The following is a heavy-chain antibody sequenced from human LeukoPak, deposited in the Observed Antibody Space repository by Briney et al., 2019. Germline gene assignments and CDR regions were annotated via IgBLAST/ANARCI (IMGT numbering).Heavy chain of an antibody. V-gene: IGHV3-64D*09. CDR3: VRGYSFGPYGMDV. CDR1: GFPFSSYA. Sequence: GGSLRLSCSASGFPFSSYAMHWVRQAPGKGLEYVSAISDSDGSTYYADSVKGRFTISRDNSKNTLYLQMSSLRAEDTAVYFCVRGYSFGPYGMDVWGQGTTVTVSS. D-gene: IGHD2-15*01. CDR2: ISDSDGST. J-gene: IGHJ6*02.